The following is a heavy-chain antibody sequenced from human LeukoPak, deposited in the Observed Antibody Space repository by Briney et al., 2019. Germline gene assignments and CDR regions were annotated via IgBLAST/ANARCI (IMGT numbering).Heavy chain of an antibody. V-gene: IGHV3-23*01. J-gene: IGHJ4*02. D-gene: IGHD5-24*01. CDR3: AKGKDGYNTDFDY. CDR1: GFSFRSYA. CDR2: ISGSAVST. Sequence: GGSLRLSCVASGFSFRSYAMTWVRQAPGKGLEWVSGISGSAVSTHYADSVKGRFTISRDNSKNTLYLQMNSLRAEDTAVYYCAKGKDGYNTDFDYWGQGTLVTVSS.